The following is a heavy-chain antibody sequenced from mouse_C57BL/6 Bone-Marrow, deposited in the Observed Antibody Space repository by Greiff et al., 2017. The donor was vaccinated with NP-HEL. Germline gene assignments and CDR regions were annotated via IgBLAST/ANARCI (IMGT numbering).Heavy chain of an antibody. V-gene: IGHV1-63*01. CDR1: GYTFTNYW. CDR2: IYPGGGYT. Sequence: QVQLQQSGAELVRPGTSVKMSCKASGYTFTNYWIGWAKQRPGHGLEWIGDIYPGGGYTNYNEKFKGKATLTADKSSSTAYMQFSSLTSEDSAIYYCASSAVYYGYDVGYFDVWGTGTTVTVSS. J-gene: IGHJ1*03. CDR3: ASSAVYYGYDVGYFDV. D-gene: IGHD2-2*01.